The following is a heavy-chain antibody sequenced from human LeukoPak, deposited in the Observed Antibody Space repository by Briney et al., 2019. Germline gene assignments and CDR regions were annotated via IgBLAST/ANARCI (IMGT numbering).Heavy chain of an antibody. D-gene: IGHD3-10*01. Sequence: ASVKVSCKASGYTFTIYGISWVRHAPGQGLEWMGWISAYNGNTNYAQKLQGRVTMTTDTSTSTAYMELRSLRSDDTAVYYCARDLSRFPGQVTWRTCYYGMDVWGQGTTVTVSS. CDR2: ISAYNGNT. J-gene: IGHJ6*02. CDR1: GYTFTIYG. V-gene: IGHV1-18*01. CDR3: ARDLSRFPGQVTWRTCYYGMDV.